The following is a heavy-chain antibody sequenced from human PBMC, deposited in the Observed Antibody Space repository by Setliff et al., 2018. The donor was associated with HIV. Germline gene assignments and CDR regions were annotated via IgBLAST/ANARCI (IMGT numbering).Heavy chain of an antibody. CDR1: GFTFSSYA. CDR2: ISGSGAKT. CDR3: AKFFGGYGDYMGFDY. V-gene: IGHV3-23*01. D-gene: IGHD4-17*01. Sequence: GGSLRLSCAASGFTFSSYAMSWVRQAPGKGLEWVSAISGSGAKTYYADSVKGRFTISRDNSKNTLYLQMNSLRAEDTAVYYCAKFFGGYGDYMGFDYWGQGTLVTVSS. J-gene: IGHJ4*02.